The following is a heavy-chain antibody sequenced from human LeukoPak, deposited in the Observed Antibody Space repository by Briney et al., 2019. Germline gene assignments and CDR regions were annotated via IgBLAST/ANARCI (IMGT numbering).Heavy chain of an antibody. Sequence: SQTLSLTCTVSGGSISSGDYYWSWIRQPPGKGLERIGYIYYSGSTYYNPSLKSRVTISVDTSKNQFSLKLSSVTAADTAVYYCAREGKNYYDSSGYYPDYWGQGTLVTVSS. V-gene: IGHV4-30-4*01. CDR2: IYYSGST. J-gene: IGHJ4*02. D-gene: IGHD3-22*01. CDR3: AREGKNYYDSSGYYPDY. CDR1: GGSISSGDYY.